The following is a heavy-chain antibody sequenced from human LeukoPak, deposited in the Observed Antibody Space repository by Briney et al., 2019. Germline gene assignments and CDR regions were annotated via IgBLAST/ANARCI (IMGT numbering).Heavy chain of an antibody. CDR2: IKQDGSET. D-gene: IGHD3-22*01. CDR1: GFTFSRYW. CDR3: ARLLSGWGYFFVY. Sequence: GGSLRLSCAASGFTFSRYWMSCVREAPGKGGEWGANIKQDGSETYYVDSVKGRVTISRENTQNSLYLQMNSLRDEGAAGYFCARLLSGWGYFFVYWGEGTLVTVSS. V-gene: IGHV3-7*03. J-gene: IGHJ4*02.